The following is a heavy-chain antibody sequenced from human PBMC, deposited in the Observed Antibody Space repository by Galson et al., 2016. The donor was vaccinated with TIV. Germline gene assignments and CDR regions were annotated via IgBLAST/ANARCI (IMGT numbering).Heavy chain of an antibody. V-gene: IGHV1-2*02. J-gene: IGHJ4*02. Sequence: SVKVSCKASGYTFTGYYMHWVRQAPGQGLEWMGWIIPNTGGTNYAQRFQGRVTMTRDTSISTVYMALSRLRPDDTAVYYCARDDVGFDSWGQGTLVTVSS. CDR1: GYTFTGYY. CDR3: ARDDVGFDS. CDR2: IIPNTGGT.